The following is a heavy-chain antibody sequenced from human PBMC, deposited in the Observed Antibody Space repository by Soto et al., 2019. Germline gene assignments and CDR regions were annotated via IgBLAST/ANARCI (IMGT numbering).Heavy chain of an antibody. V-gene: IGHV5-51*01. D-gene: IGHD7-27*01. CDR3: ATQNNWGNWDFDL. CDR2: SYPGDSAT. Sequence: GESLKISCQASEYSFTTYWLVWVRQLPGKGLDWVGISYPGDSATRYNPAFQGQVTISADKSISTAYLQWSSLRATDTATYFCATQNNWGNWDFDLWGQGTQVTVSS. J-gene: IGHJ4*02. CDR1: EYSFTTYW.